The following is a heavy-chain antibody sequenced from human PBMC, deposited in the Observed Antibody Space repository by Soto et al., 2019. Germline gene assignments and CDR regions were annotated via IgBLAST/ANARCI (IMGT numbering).Heavy chain of an antibody. CDR2: ISGGGSDS. J-gene: IGHJ4*02. D-gene: IGHD1-7*01. CDR3: VKEGTGTTSAVFDY. CDR1: GFTFGSYA. V-gene: IGHV3-23*01. Sequence: EVQLLESGGGLVQPGGSPRLSCVVSGFTFGSYAMSWVRQAPGKGLEWVSAISGGGSDSYYADSVKGRFTISRDDSKNTLYLQVNSLRAEDTAVYFCVKEGTGTTSAVFDYWGQGTLVTVSS.